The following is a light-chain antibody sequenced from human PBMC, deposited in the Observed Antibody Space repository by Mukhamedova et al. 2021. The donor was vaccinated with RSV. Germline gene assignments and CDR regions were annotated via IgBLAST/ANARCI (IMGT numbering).Light chain of an antibody. CDR2: AAS. CDR3: QETYT. J-gene: IGKJ2*01. V-gene: IGKV1-39*01. Sequence: GKAPKLLIYAASRLQSGVPSRFSGSGSGTDFTLTISSLQPEDFATYFCQETYTFGQGTNLEI.